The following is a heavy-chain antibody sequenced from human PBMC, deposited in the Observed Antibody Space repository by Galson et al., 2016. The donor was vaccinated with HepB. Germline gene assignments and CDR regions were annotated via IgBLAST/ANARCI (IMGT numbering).Heavy chain of an antibody. D-gene: IGHD5-18*01. Sequence: SLRLSCAASGLTFNTYAMSWVRQAPGKGLEWVSAISNSGSTTYYADSVKGRFAISRDNSKNTLYLQMNSLRVEDTALYYCARAWIHLYDLDYWGQGALVTVSS. CDR3: ARAWIHLYDLDY. CDR2: ISNSGSTT. V-gene: IGHV3-23*01. J-gene: IGHJ4*02. CDR1: GLTFNTYA.